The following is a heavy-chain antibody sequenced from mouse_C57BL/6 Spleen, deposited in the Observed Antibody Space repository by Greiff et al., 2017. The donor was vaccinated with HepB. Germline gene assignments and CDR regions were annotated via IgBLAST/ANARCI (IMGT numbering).Heavy chain of an antibody. D-gene: IGHD3-2*02. Sequence: QVQLQQPGAELVKPGASVKLSCKASGYTFTSYWMQWVKQRPGQGLEWIGEIDPSDSYTNYNQKFKGKATLTVDTSSSTAYMQLSSLTSEDSAVYYCASHSSGSYWGQGTLVTVSA. CDR2: IDPSDSYT. J-gene: IGHJ3*01. V-gene: IGHV1-50*01. CDR3: ASHSSGSY. CDR1: GYTFTSYW.